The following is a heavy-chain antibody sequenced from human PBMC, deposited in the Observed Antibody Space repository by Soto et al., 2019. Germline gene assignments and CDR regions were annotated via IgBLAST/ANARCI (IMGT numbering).Heavy chain of an antibody. CDR3: ARVRGYSYGYKAPQVDY. Sequence: QVQLQQWGAGLLKPSETLSLTCAVYGGSFSGYYWSWIRQPPGKGLEWIGEINHSGSTNYNPSLKGGVTRAVDTSKSQFSLKLGSVTAADTAVYYCARVRGYSYGYKAPQVDYWGQGTLVTVSS. CDR2: INHSGST. CDR1: GGSFSGYY. V-gene: IGHV4-34*01. J-gene: IGHJ4*02. D-gene: IGHD5-18*01.